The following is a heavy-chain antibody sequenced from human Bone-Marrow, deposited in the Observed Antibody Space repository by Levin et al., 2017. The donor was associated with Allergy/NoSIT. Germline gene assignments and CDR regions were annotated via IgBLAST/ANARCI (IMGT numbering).Heavy chain of an antibody. CDR3: ARDDGAGGPFDY. Sequence: PGGSLRLSCAVSGFIVSTNYMTWVRQAPGKGLEWVSTVNSGGNTYYADSVKDRFTISRDNSKNTLYLQMNSLRAEDTAVYYCARDDGAGGPFDYWGLGTLVTVSS. V-gene: IGHV3-53*01. CDR2: VNSGGNT. D-gene: IGHD3-16*01. J-gene: IGHJ4*02. CDR1: GFIVSTNY.